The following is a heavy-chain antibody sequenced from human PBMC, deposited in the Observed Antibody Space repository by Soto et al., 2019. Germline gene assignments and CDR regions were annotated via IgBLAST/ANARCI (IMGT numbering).Heavy chain of an antibody. CDR2: IYYSWST. CDR1: GGSISSSSYY. D-gene: IGHD2-8*01. Sequence: SETLSLTCTVSGGSISSSSYYWGWIRQPPGKGLEWIGSIYYSWSTYYNPSLKSRVTISVDRSKNQFSLKLRSVTAADTAAYFWVRWWMYAPRFDPLGQGTLGTVSS. CDR3: VRWWMYAPRFDP. V-gene: IGHV4-39*07. J-gene: IGHJ5*02.